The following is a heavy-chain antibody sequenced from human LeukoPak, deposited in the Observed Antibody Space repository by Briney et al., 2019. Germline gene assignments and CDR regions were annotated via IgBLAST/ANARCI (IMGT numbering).Heavy chain of an antibody. Sequence: ASVKVSCKASGGTYSSYAISWVRQAPGQGLEWMGRIIPIFGTANYAQKFQGRVTITTDESTSTAYMELSSLRSEDTAVYYCARDKGGYSYGPFDPWSQGTLVTVSS. CDR1: GGTYSSYA. CDR2: IIPIFGTA. J-gene: IGHJ5*02. CDR3: ARDKGGYSYGPFDP. D-gene: IGHD5-18*01. V-gene: IGHV1-69*05.